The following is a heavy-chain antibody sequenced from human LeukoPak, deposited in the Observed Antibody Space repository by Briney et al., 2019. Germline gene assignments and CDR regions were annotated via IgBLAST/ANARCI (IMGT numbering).Heavy chain of an antibody. Sequence: PSETLSLTCTVSGDSITSYYWSWIRQPPGKGLEWIGYIYYSGSTNYNPSLKSRVTISVDTSKNQFSLKLSSVTAADTAVYYCARDLGGVGGTKYYFDYWGQGTLVTLSS. CDR2: IYYSGST. V-gene: IGHV4-59*01. J-gene: IGHJ4*02. CDR3: ARDLGGVGGTKYYFDY. CDR1: GDSITSYY. D-gene: IGHD1-26*01.